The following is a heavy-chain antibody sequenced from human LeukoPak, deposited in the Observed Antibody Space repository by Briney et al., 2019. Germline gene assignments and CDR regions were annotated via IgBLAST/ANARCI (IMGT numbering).Heavy chain of an antibody. J-gene: IGHJ4*02. CDR1: GFTVSSNY. Sequence: GGSLRLSCAASGFTVSSNYMSWVRQAPGKGLEWVSVIYSGGSTYYADSVKGRFTISRDNSKNTLYLQMNSLRADDTAVYYCASTRYSSTYYFDYWGQGTLVTVSS. CDR2: IYSGGST. CDR3: ASTRYSSTYYFDY. D-gene: IGHD6-13*01. V-gene: IGHV3-53*01.